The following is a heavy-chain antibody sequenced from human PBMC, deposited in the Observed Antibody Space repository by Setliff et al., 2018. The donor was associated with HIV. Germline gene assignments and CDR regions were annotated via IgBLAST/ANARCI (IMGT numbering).Heavy chain of an antibody. V-gene: IGHV4-34*01. Sequence: PSETLSLTCAVYGGSFSDDYWSWIRQPPGRGMEWIGEIDHSGRSNYNPSLKSRVLMAIDASKSQISLNLTSISAADTAVYYCAKCSGRFGVVTWFDPWGQGILVTVSS. CDR2: IDHSGRS. D-gene: IGHD3-10*02. CDR3: AKCSGRFGVVTWFDP. J-gene: IGHJ5*02. CDR1: GGSFSDDY.